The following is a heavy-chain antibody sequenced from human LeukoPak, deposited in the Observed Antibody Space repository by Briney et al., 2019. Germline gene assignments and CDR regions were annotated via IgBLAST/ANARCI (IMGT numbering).Heavy chain of an antibody. CDR1: GGTFSSYA. CDR2: IIPIFGTA. V-gene: IGHV1-69*06. CDR3: AREADGSNAFDI. D-gene: IGHD4-23*01. J-gene: IGHJ3*02. Sequence: SVKVSCKASGGTFSSYAISWVRQAPGQGLEWMGGIIPIFGTANYAQKFQGRVTITADKSTSTAYMELSSLRSEDTAVYYCAREADGSNAFDIWGQGTMVPVSS.